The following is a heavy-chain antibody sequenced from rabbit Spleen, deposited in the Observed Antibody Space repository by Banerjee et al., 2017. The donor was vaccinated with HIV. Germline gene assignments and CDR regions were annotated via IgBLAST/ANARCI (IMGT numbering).Heavy chain of an antibody. D-gene: IGHD8-1*01. CDR2: IDAGSSGFT. V-gene: IGHV1S40*01. J-gene: IGHJ6*01. CDR3: ARDTGSSFSSYGMDL. Sequence: QSLEESGGGLVQPEGSLTLTCKASGFDFRSYWMCWVRQAPGKGLEWIGCIDAGSSGFTYYANWAKGRFTCSKTSSTTVTLQMTSLTVADTATYFCARDTGSSFSSYGMDLWGPGTLVTVS. CDR1: GFDFRSYW.